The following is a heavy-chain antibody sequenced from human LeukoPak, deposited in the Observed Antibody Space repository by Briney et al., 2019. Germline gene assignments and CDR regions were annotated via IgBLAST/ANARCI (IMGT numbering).Heavy chain of an antibody. CDR3: ARGGRSGYYVADLDP. Sequence: ASVKVSCKASGYTFTGYYMHWVRQAPGQGLEWMGWINPNSGGTNYAQKFQGRVTMTRDTSISTAYMELSRLRSDDTAVYYCARGGRSGYYVADLDPWGQGTLVTVSS. V-gene: IGHV1-2*02. D-gene: IGHD3-22*01. CDR1: GYTFTGYY. CDR2: INPNSGGT. J-gene: IGHJ5*02.